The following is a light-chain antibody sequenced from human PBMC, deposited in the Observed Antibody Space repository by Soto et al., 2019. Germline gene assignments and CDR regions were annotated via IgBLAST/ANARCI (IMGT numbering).Light chain of an antibody. CDR3: QQYNNWPPWT. CDR1: QSVSSN. J-gene: IGKJ1*01. V-gene: IGKV3-15*01. CDR2: GAS. Sequence: EIVMTQSPATLSVSPGERATLSCRASQSVSSNLAWYQQKPGQAPRLLIYGASTRATGIPARFSGSGSGTEFTLTISSLKSEDFALYYCQQYNNWPPWTFGQGTNLEIK.